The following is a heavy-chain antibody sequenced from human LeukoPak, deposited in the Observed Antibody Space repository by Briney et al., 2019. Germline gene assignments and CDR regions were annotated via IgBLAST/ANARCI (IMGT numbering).Heavy chain of an antibody. D-gene: IGHD1-14*01. CDR2: IYYSGST. CDR1: GGSISSYY. CDR3: AGGGRTGVDY. Sequence: SETLSLTCTVSGGSISSYYWSWIRQPPGKGLEWIGYIYYSGSTNYNPSLKSRVTISVDTSKNQFSLKLSSVTAADTAVYYCAGGGRTGVDYWGQGTLVTVSS. J-gene: IGHJ4*02. V-gene: IGHV4-59*01.